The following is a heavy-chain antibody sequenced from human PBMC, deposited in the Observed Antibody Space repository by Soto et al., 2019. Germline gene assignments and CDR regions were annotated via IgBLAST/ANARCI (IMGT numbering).Heavy chain of an antibody. Sequence: ASVKVSCKASGYTFTSYAMHWVRQAPGQRLEWMGWINAGNGNTKYSQKFQGRVTITRDTSASTAYMELSSLRSEDTAVYYCAREGNYDILTGYPYDYWGQGTLVTVSS. CDR2: INAGNGNT. D-gene: IGHD3-9*01. CDR1: GYTFTSYA. CDR3: AREGNYDILTGYPYDY. J-gene: IGHJ4*02. V-gene: IGHV1-3*01.